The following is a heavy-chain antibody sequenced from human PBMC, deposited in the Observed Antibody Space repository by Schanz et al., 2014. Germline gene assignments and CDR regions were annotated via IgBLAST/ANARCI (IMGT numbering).Heavy chain of an antibody. V-gene: IGHV3-66*02. CDR3: AMGGYQLHH. J-gene: IGHJ4*02. CDR1: GFIVSSTY. CDR2: IYSSGST. Sequence: AQLVESGGDLVQPGGSQRLSCAASGFIVSSTYMTWVRQAPGKGLEWVSTIYSSGSTYYADSVKGRFTISRDTPKNTLYVQMNSLRADDTAVYYCAMGGYQLHHWGQGTLVTVSS. D-gene: IGHD1-7*01.